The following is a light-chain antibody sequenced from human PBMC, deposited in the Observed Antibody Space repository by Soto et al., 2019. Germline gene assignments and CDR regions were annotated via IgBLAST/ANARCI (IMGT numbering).Light chain of an antibody. Sequence: QSVLTQPASVSGSPGQSITISCTGTSSYVGAYKYVSWYQQHPGKAPKLMIYDVSNRPSGVSDRFSGSKSGNTVSLTISGLQAEDEADYYCSSYTSSRTYVFGTGTKVTVL. CDR1: SSYVGAYKY. V-gene: IGLV2-14*01. J-gene: IGLJ1*01. CDR2: DVS. CDR3: SSYTSSRTYV.